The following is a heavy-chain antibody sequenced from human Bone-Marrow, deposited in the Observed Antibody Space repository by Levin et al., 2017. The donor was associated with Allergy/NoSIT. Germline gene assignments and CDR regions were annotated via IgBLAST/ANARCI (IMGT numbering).Heavy chain of an antibody. CDR2: ISGSGGST. V-gene: IGHV3-23*01. D-gene: IGHD6-13*01. CDR3: AKQASSSWRRAFDI. Sequence: GGSLRLSCAASGFTFSSYAMSWVRQAPGKGLEWVSAISGSGGSTYYADSVKGRFTISRDISKNTLYLQMNRLIAEDTAVYYCAKQASSSWRRAFDIWGQGTMVTVSS. CDR1: GFTFSSYA. J-gene: IGHJ3*02.